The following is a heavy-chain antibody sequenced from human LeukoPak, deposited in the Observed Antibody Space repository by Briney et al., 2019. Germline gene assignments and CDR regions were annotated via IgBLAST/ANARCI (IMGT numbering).Heavy chain of an antibody. Sequence: PGGSLRLSCAASGFTFSSYGMPWVRQAPGKGLEWVAVISYDGSNKYYADSVKGRFTISRDNSKNTLYLQMNSLRAEDTAVYYCARGGTYYDILTGYYAFDYWGQGTLVTVSS. D-gene: IGHD3-9*01. CDR2: ISYDGSNK. CDR1: GFTFSSYG. J-gene: IGHJ4*02. CDR3: ARGGTYYDILTGYYAFDY. V-gene: IGHV3-30*03.